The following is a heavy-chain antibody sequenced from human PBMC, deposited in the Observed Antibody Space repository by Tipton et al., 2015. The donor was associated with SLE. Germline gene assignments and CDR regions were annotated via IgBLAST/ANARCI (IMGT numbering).Heavy chain of an antibody. D-gene: IGHD3-10*01. V-gene: IGHV3-43*01. CDR2: ISWDGGST. J-gene: IGHJ3*02. CDR3: AKDLLGGSFDI. Sequence: GSLRLSCVASGFTFDDYTMHWVRQAPGKGLEWVSLISWDGGSTYYADSVKGRFTVSRDNSTNSLYLQMNSLRTEDTALYYCAKDLLGGSFDIWGQGTMVIVSS. CDR1: GFTFDDYT.